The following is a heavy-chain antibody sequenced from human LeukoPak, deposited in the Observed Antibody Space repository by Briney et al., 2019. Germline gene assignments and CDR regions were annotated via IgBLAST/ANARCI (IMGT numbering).Heavy chain of an antibody. CDR2: ISSSSSTI. CDR3: AKDVPTAYFDY. V-gene: IGHV3-48*04. D-gene: IGHD1-1*01. CDR1: GFTFSSYS. J-gene: IGHJ4*02. Sequence: PGGSLRLSCAASGFTFSSYSMNWVRQAPGKGLEWVSYISSSSSTIYYADSVKGRFTISRDNAKNSLYLQMNSLRAEDTAVYYCAKDVPTAYFDYWGQGTLVTASS.